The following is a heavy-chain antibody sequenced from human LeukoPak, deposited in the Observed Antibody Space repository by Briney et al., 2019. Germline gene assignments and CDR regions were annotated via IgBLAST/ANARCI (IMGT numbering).Heavy chain of an antibody. D-gene: IGHD6-13*01. CDR2: ISYDGSNK. CDR1: GFTFSSYG. V-gene: IGHV3-30*18. Sequence: GGSLRLSCAASGFTFSSYGMHWVRQAPGKGLEWVAVISYDGSNKYYADSVKGRFTISRDNSKNTLYLQMNSLRAEDTAVYYCAKSHSSSWNDYWGQEPWSPSPQ. CDR3: AKSHSSSWNDY. J-gene: IGHJ4*01.